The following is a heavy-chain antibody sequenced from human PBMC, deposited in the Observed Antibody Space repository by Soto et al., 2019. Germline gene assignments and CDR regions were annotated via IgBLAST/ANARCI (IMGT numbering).Heavy chain of an antibody. D-gene: IGHD3-3*01. J-gene: IGHJ4*02. V-gene: IGHV3-48*01. CDR2: ISSSSSTI. CDR3: ARSYDFWSVGFPFDY. Sequence: PGGSLRLSCAASGFTFSSYSMNWVRQAPGKGLEWVSYISSSSSTIYYADSVKGRFTISRDNAKNSLYLQMNSLRAEDTAVYYCARSYDFWSVGFPFDYWGQGTLVTVSS. CDR1: GFTFSSYS.